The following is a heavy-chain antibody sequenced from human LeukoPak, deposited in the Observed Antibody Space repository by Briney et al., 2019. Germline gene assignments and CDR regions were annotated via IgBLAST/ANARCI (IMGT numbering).Heavy chain of an antibody. J-gene: IGHJ4*02. CDR2: ISGCGGST. CDR3: AKRSGDTAMDLGGDDY. V-gene: IGHV3-23*01. D-gene: IGHD5-18*01. Sequence: SGGSLRLSCAASGFTFSSYAMSWVRQAPGKGLEWVSAISGCGGSTYYADSVKGRFTISRGNSKNTLYLQMNSLRAEDTAVYYCAKRSGDTAMDLGGDDYWGQGTLVTVSS. CDR1: GFTFSSYA.